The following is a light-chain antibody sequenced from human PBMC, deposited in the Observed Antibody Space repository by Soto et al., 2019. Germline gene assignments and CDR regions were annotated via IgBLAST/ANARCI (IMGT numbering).Light chain of an antibody. CDR1: QSVSSN. CDR2: GAS. Sequence: EIGMTQSPATLSVYPGERATLSCRASQSVSSNLAWYQQKPGQAPRLLIYGASTRATGIPARFSGSGSGTEFTLTISSLQAEDFAIYYCHQRQSWPRTFGQGTKVDIK. CDR3: HQRQSWPRT. V-gene: IGKV3-15*01. J-gene: IGKJ1*01.